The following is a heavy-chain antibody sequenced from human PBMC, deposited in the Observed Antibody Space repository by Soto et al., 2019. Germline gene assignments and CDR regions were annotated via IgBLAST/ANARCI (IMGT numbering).Heavy chain of an antibody. V-gene: IGHV4-59*08. CDR3: AKHLSAWLRIEALAV. J-gene: IGHJ3*01. D-gene: IGHD5-12*01. Sequence: SETLSLTCTVSGDSISSYYWSWIRQPPGKGLEWIGYAYYGGNTNYNPSLKSRVTISVDTSKSQFALKLNSVTGADTAVYYCAKHLSAWLRIEALAVWGPGTMVTVSS. CDR1: GDSISSYY. CDR2: AYYGGNT.